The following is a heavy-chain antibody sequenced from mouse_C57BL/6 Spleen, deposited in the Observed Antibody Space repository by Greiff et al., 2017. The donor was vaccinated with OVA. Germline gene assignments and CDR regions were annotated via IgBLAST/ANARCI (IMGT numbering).Heavy chain of an antibody. CDR2: INPGSGGT. J-gene: IGHJ1*03. Sequence: VQLQQSGAELVRPGPSVKVSCKASGYAFTNYLIEWVKQRPGQGLEWIGVINPGSGGTNYNEKFKGKATLTADKSSSTAYMQLSSLTSEDSAVYFCARGGTVVARDWYFDVWGTGTTVTVSS. D-gene: IGHD1-1*01. CDR1: GYAFTNYL. V-gene: IGHV1-54*01. CDR3: ARGGTVVARDWYFDV.